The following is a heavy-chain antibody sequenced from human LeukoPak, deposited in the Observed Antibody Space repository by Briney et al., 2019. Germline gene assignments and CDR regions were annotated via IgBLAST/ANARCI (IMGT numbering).Heavy chain of an antibody. Sequence: GGSLRLSCAASGFTFSSYSINWVRQAPGKGLEWVSCISSSSSFIYYADSVKGRFTISRDNSKNTLYLQMNSLRAEDTAVYYCATTKVPDYYDSSGYRPHYWGQGTLVTVSS. D-gene: IGHD3-22*01. CDR2: ISSSSSFI. CDR1: GFTFSSYS. V-gene: IGHV3-21*04. CDR3: ATTKVPDYYDSSGYRPHY. J-gene: IGHJ4*02.